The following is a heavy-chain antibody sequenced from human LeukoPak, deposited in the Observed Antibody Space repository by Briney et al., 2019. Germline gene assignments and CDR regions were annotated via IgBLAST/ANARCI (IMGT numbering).Heavy chain of an antibody. J-gene: IGHJ3*02. V-gene: IGHV3-9*01. CDR1: GFTFDDYA. CDR3: AKGGDVDILNSHDAFDI. D-gene: IGHD3-9*01. CDR2: INWNSGSI. Sequence: PGGSLRLSCAGSGFTFDDYAMHWVRQPPGKGLEWVSGINWNSGSIGYADSVKGRFTISRDNAKNSLCLQMNSLRAEDTALYYCAKGGDVDILNSHDAFDIWGQGTMVTVSS.